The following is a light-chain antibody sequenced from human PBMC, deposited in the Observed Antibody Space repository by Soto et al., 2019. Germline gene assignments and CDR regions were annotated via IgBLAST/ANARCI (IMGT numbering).Light chain of an antibody. CDR2: DAS. J-gene: IGKJ1*01. CDR3: QQYNRWPRT. V-gene: IGKV3-15*01. Sequence: EIVLTXXPXXXXLXXXEXXTLXCRACQSVSYYLAWYQQKPGQAPRLLIYDASTRATGIPVRFSGSGSGTEFTLSISSVQSEDFAIFYCQQYNRWPRTFGQG. CDR1: QSVSYY.